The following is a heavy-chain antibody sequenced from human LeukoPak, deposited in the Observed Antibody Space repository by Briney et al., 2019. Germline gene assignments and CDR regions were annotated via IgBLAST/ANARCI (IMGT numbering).Heavy chain of an antibody. J-gene: IGHJ4*02. CDR2: IYSGGST. V-gene: IGHV3-66*02. CDR1: GFTVSSNY. CDR3: AREVFRGYSSSWRSDDIDY. D-gene: IGHD6-13*01. Sequence: GGSLRLSCAASGFTVSSNYMCWVRQAPGQGLEWVSVIYSGGSTYYADSVKGRFTISRDNSKNTLYLQMNSLRAEDTAVYYCAREVFRGYSSSWRSDDIDYWGQGTLVTVSS.